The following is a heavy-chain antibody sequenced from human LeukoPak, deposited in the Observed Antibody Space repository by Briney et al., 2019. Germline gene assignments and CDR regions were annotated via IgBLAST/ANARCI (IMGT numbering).Heavy chain of an antibody. D-gene: IGHD6-13*01. CDR2: INPSGGST. CDR1: GYTFTGYY. V-gene: IGHV1-46*01. Sequence: ASVKVSCKASGYTFTGYYMHWVRQAPGQGLEWMGIINPSGGSTSYAQKFQGRVTMTRDTSTSTVYMELSSLRSEDTAVYYCARGGAAAGTQRGMDYYYYYGMDVWGQGTTVTVSS. J-gene: IGHJ6*02. CDR3: ARGGAAAGTQRGMDYYYYYGMDV.